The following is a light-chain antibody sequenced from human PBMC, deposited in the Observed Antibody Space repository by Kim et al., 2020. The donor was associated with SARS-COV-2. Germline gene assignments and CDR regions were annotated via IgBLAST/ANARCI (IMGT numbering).Light chain of an antibody. J-gene: IGKJ2*01. V-gene: IGKV3-20*01. CDR2: GAS. CDR1: QSVSSSS. Sequence: EIVLTQSPGTLSLSPGERATLSCRASQSVSSSSLAWYLQKPGQAPRLLIYGASSRATGIPDRFSGSGSGTDFTLTVSRLEPEDFAVYYCQQYDGTYQYTFGQGTKLEI. CDR3: QQYDGTYQYT.